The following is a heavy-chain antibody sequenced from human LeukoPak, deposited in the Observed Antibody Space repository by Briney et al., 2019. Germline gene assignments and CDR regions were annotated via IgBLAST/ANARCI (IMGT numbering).Heavy chain of an antibody. J-gene: IGHJ6*02. CDR1: GGSISSGSYY. V-gene: IGHV4-61*02. D-gene: IGHD3-16*01. CDR2: IYTSGST. Sequence: PSETLSLTCTVSGGSISSGSYYWSWIRQPAGKGLEWIGRIYTSGSTNYNPSLKSRVTISVDTSKNQFSLKLSSVTAADTAVYYCARERSLGTFVDYYYGMDVWGQGTTVTVSS. CDR3: ARERSLGTFVDYYYGMDV.